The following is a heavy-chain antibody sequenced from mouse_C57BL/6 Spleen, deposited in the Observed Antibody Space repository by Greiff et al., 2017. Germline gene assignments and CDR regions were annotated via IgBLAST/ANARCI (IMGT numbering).Heavy chain of an antibody. CDR2: ILPGSGST. Sequence: VQLKQSGAELMKPGASVKLSCKATGYTFTGYWIEWVKQRPGHGLEWIGEILPGSGSTNYNEKFKGKATFTADTSSNTAYMQLSSLTTENSAIYYCARWRNYDGYYAFDYWGQGTTLTVSS. V-gene: IGHV1-9*01. CDR1: GYTFTGYW. CDR3: ARWRNYDGYYAFDY. D-gene: IGHD2-3*01. J-gene: IGHJ2*01.